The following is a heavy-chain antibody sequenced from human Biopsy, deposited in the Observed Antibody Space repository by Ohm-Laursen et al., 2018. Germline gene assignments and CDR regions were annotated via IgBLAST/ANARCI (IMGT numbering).Heavy chain of an antibody. V-gene: IGHV4-38-2*02. CDR1: NYSVSSGYD. D-gene: IGHD5-12*01. CDR2: IYHTGRI. Sequence: SETLSLTCTVSNYSVSSGYDWGWIRQPPGKGLEWIGTIYHTGRISYNPSLQSRVTISVDTSRRQFSLRLTSVTAADTAVYYCARDFVGNSCYPRSCYNWFDPWGQGSLVTVSS. J-gene: IGHJ5*02. CDR3: ARDFVGNSCYPRSCYNWFDP.